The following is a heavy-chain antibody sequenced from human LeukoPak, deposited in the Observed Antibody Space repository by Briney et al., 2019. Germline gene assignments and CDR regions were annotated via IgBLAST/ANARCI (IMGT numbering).Heavy chain of an antibody. V-gene: IGHV3-53*01. CDR2: IYSGGST. D-gene: IGHD3-22*01. CDR1: GFTVSSNY. CDR3: ANSLLRITMIVVVNPPDY. Sequence: GGSLRLSCAVSGFTVSSNYMSWVRQAPGKGLEWVSVIYSGGSTYYADSEKGRFTISRDNSKNTLYLQMNSLRAEDTAVYYCANSLLRITMIVVVNPPDYWGQGTLVTVSS. J-gene: IGHJ4*02.